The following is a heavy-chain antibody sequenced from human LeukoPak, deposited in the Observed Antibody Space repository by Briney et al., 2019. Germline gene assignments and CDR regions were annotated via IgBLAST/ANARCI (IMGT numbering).Heavy chain of an antibody. CDR3: AGGGYSGYGVDY. CDR2: IIPIFGTA. D-gene: IGHD5-12*01. CDR1: GGAFSSYA. J-gene: IGHJ4*02. Sequence: RGASVKVSCKASGGAFSSYAISWVRQAPGQGLEWMGGIIPIFGTANYAQKFQGRVTITADKSTSTAYMELSSLRSEDTAVYYCAGGGYSGYGVDYWGQGTLVTVSS. V-gene: IGHV1-69*06.